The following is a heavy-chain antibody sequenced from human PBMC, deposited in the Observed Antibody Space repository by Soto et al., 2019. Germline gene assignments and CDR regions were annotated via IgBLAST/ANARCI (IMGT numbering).Heavy chain of an antibody. Sequence: EVQLVESGGGVVQPGGSLRLSCAASGFTFEDYALHWVRQSSGKGPEWVSLINAVGSDTYYADSVKGRFTITRDNRKDSLYLQMNSLRPEDSAIYYCAKARFYFDSSPYDSWGQGTLVTVTS. CDR2: INAVGSDT. CDR3: AKARFYFDSSPYDS. V-gene: IGHV3-43*02. CDR1: GFTFEDYA. J-gene: IGHJ4*02. D-gene: IGHD3-22*01.